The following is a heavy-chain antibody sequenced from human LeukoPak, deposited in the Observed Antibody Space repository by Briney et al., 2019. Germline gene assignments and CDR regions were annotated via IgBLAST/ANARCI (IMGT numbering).Heavy chain of an antibody. V-gene: IGHV4-61*02. CDR3: ASTICISTSCYPGVVDY. D-gene: IGHD2-2*01. CDR1: GGSISSGDYY. J-gene: IGHJ4*02. Sequence: SQTLSLTCTVSGGSISSGDYYWNWIRQSPGKGLEWIGRIYSSGSTNYNPALRSRLTISVDTSKNQFSLKLSSVTAADTAVYYCASTICISTSCYPGVVDYWGQGTLVTVSS. CDR2: IYSSGST.